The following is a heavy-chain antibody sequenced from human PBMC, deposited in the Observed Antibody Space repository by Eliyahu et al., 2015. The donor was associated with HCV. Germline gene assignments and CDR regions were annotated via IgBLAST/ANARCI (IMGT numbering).Heavy chain of an antibody. J-gene: IGHJ4*02. V-gene: IGHV3-23*04. CDR2: ISGSGGST. CDR3: ANPRGVIDSGSYYGGFF. Sequence: EVQLVESGGGLVQPGGSLRLSCXASGFXFSXYAMSWVRQAPGKGLEWVSAISGSGGSTYYADSVKGRFTISRDNSKNTLYLQMNSLRAEDTAVYYCANPRGVIDSGSYYGGFFWGQGTLVTVSS. CDR1: GFXFSXYA. D-gene: IGHD1-26*01.